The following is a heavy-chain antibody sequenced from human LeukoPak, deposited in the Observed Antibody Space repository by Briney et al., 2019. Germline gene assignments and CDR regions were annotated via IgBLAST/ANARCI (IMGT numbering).Heavy chain of an antibody. J-gene: IGHJ4*02. CDR3: ARASHFGDYAD. CDR2: INHSGST. Sequence: SETLSLTCAVYGGSFSGYYWSWIRQPPGKGLEWIGEINHSGSTNYNPPLKSRVTISVDTSKNQFSLKLSSVTAADTAVYYCARASHFGDYADWGQGTLVTVSS. V-gene: IGHV4-34*01. D-gene: IGHD4-17*01. CDR1: GGSFSGYY.